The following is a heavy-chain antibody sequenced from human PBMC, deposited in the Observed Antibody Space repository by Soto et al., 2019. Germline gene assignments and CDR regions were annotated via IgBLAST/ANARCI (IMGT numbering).Heavy chain of an antibody. CDR3: ASPRILGVVIHGMDV. D-gene: IGHD3-3*02. V-gene: IGHV1-69*06. CDR1: GGTFSSYA. J-gene: IGHJ6*02. Sequence: ASVKVSCKASGGTFSSYAISWVRQAPGQGLEWMGGIIPIFGTANYAQKFQGRVTITADKSTSTAYMELSSLRSEDTAVYYCASPRILGVVIHGMDVWGQGTTVTVSS. CDR2: IIPIFGTA.